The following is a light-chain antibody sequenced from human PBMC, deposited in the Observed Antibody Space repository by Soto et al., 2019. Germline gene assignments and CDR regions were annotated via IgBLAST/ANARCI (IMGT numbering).Light chain of an antibody. Sequence: QSVLTQSASVSGSPGQSITISCTGTSSDIGGYNYVSWYQQHPDKAPKLMIFEVSNRPSGVSNRFSGSKSGNTASLTISGLQPEDEADYYCSSYTTSSTVVFGGGTKLTVL. CDR3: SSYTTSSTVV. CDR2: EVS. J-gene: IGLJ2*01. CDR1: SSDIGGYNY. V-gene: IGLV2-14*01.